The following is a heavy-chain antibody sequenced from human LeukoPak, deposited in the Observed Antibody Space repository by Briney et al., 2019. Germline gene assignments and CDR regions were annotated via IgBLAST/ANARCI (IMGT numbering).Heavy chain of an antibody. J-gene: IGHJ4*02. CDR2: ISGSGGST. CDR1: GFTFSSYA. CDR3: ARGSTAAD. V-gene: IGHV3-23*01. D-gene: IGHD1-26*01. Sequence: GGSLRLSCAASGFTFSSYAMSWVRQAPGKGLEWVSAISGSGGSTYYADSVKGRFTISRDNPKNSLYLQMNSLRDEDTAVYYCARGSTAADWGLGTLVTVSS.